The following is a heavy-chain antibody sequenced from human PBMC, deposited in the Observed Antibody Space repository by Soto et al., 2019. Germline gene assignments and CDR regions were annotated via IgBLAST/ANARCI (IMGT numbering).Heavy chain of an antibody. D-gene: IGHD6-19*01. V-gene: IGHV3-23*01. CDR2: ISGSGGST. Sequence: GGSQIVSCAASGFTFSSYAMSRVRQTPGKGLERDSAISGSGGSTYYADSVKGRFTSSRDNSKNTLYLQMNSLRAEDTAVYYCANGGAPPDTYSSGRHYGMDVWGQGTTVTVSS. CDR3: ANGGAPPDTYSSGRHYGMDV. J-gene: IGHJ6*02. CDR1: GFTFSSYA.